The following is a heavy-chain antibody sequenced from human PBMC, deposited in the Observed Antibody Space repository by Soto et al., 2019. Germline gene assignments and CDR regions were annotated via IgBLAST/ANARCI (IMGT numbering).Heavy chain of an antibody. CDR1: GAAINGGDYH. CDR3: CRGYRSPFDGMDV. J-gene: IGHJ6*02. D-gene: IGHD2-2*01. CDR2: IYYIGST. Sequence: SETLCLTCTVLGAAINGGDYHRSCIRQTPGKGLEWIGAIYYIGSTYYNPSLKSRISLSGDTSKNQFSLKLSSVTAADTGVYDCCRGYRSPFDGMDVWGQGTTVTVSS. V-gene: IGHV4-30-4*01.